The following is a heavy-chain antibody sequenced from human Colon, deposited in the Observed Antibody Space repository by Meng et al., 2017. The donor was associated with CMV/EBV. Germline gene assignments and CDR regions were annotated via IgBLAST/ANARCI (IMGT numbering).Heavy chain of an antibody. V-gene: IGHV3-33*01. CDR3: ARAPPYSVSPPDY. Sequence: GESLKISCEASRFTFSGYGMHWVRQAPGKGLEWVSFISYDGSNEYYADSVKGRFTISRDNSKNTLYLQMNSLTTEDTAVYYCARAPPYSVSPPDYWGQGTLVTVSS. CDR2: ISYDGSNE. D-gene: IGHD1-26*01. CDR1: RFTFSGYG. J-gene: IGHJ4*02.